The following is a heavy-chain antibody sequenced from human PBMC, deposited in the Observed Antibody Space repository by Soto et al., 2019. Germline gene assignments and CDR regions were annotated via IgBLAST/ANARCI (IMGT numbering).Heavy chain of an antibody. V-gene: IGHV3-30*18. CDR2: ISYDGTNK. D-gene: IGHD3-9*01. Sequence: GGSLRLSCAASGFTFSSYDMHWVRQAPGKGLEWVAVISYDGTNKYYADSVKGRFTISRDNSKNTLYLQMNRLRAEDAAVYYCAKASSAKSYYDILTGYYPLDYWGQGTLVTVSS. CDR3: AKASSAKSYYDILTGYYPLDY. J-gene: IGHJ4*02. CDR1: GFTFSSYD.